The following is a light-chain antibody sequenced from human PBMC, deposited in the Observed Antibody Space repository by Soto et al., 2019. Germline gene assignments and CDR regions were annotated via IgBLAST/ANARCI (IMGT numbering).Light chain of an antibody. CDR2: EVT. CDR1: SSDVGGYNY. J-gene: IGLJ2*01. CDR3: SSYAGSNNLV. Sequence: HSALTQPPSASGSPGQSVTISCTGTSSDVGGYNYVSWYQQHPGKAPKLIIYEVTKRPSGVPDRFSGSKSGNTASLTVSGLPAEDEAHYYCSSYAGSNNLVFGGGTKLTVL. V-gene: IGLV2-8*01.